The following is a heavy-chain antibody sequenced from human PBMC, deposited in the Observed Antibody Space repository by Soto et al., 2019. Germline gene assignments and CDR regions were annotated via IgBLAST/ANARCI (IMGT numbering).Heavy chain of an antibody. CDR1: GATFSTTG. Sequence: QVQLVQSGAEVRKPGSSLRVSCKSSGATFSTTGISWVRQAPGQGLEWMGGIIPLFGTPKYARKFKGRVSITADESTNTVYMELNSLRPEGAAVYYCARAYPVICGGDAGYRLDSSFDSWGQGSLVIVSS. CDR2: IIPLFGTP. D-gene: IGHD2-21*02. V-gene: IGHV1-69*01. J-gene: IGHJ5*01. CDR3: ARAYPVICGGDAGYRLDSSFDS.